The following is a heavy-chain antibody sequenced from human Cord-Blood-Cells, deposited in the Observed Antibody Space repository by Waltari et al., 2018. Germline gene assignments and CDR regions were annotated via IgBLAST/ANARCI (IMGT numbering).Heavy chain of an antibody. V-gene: IGHV3-53*01. Sequence: EVQLVESGVALIQPGGSLRIYCAASGFTVSTHYMSRVRQAPGKGLEWVSVIYSGGSTYYADSVKGRFTISRDNSKNTLYLQMNSLRAEDTAVYYCARGDYDSSGYYFDYWGQGTLVTVSS. CDR2: IYSGGST. CDR3: ARGDYDSSGYYFDY. D-gene: IGHD3-22*01. J-gene: IGHJ4*02. CDR1: GFTVSTHY.